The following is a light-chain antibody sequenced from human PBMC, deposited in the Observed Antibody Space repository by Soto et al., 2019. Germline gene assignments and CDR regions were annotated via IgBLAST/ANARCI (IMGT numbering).Light chain of an antibody. CDR3: ETWDSNTRV. Sequence: QLVLTQSSSASASLGSSVKLTCTLSSGHSSNIIAWHQQQPGKAPRYLMKLEGSGSYNKGSGVPDRFSGSSSGADRYLTISTLQFEDEADYYCETWDSNTRVFGGGTKLTVL. V-gene: IGLV4-60*02. CDR1: SGHSSNI. J-gene: IGLJ3*02. CDR2: LEGSGSY.